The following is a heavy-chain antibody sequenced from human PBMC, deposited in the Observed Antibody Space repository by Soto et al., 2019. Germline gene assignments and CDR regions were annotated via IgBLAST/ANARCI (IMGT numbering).Heavy chain of an antibody. CDR3: VRDADKVPAGQHMVHGDY. CDR2: ITSGGSST. D-gene: IGHD6-13*01. Sequence: PGGSLRLSCAASGFTFSDYWMHWLRQAPGKGLVWVSGITSGGSSTSYADSVKGRFTISRDNAKNTMYLQMNSLRAEDTAVYYCVRDADKVPAGQHMVHGDYWGQGTLVTVSS. J-gene: IGHJ4*02. CDR1: GFTFSDYW. V-gene: IGHV3-74*01.